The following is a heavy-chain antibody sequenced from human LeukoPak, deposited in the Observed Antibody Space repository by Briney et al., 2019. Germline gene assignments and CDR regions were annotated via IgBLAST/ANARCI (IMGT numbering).Heavy chain of an antibody. CDR1: GFTFDDYG. V-gene: IGHV3-20*04. Sequence: PGGSLRLSCAASGFTFDDYGMSWVRQAPGKGLEWVSGINWNGGSTGYADSVKGRFTISRDNAKNSLYLQMNSLRAGDTALYYCSGGIRLGELSSWGQGTLVTVSS. J-gene: IGHJ5*02. D-gene: IGHD3-16*02. CDR2: INWNGGST. CDR3: SGGIRLGELSS.